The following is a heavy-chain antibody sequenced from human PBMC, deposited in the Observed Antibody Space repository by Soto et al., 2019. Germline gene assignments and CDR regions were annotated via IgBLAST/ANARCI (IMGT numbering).Heavy chain of an antibody. CDR3: ARANGSSSWSWYFDL. CDR1: GGSISSSNW. Sequence: QVQLQESGPGLVKPSGTLSLTCAVSGGSISSSNWWSWVRQPPGKGLEWIGEIYHSGSTNYNPSLKSRVTISVDKSKNQFSRKLSSVTAADTAVYYCARANGSSSWSWYFDLWGRGTLVTVSS. CDR2: IYHSGST. V-gene: IGHV4-4*02. J-gene: IGHJ2*01. D-gene: IGHD6-13*01.